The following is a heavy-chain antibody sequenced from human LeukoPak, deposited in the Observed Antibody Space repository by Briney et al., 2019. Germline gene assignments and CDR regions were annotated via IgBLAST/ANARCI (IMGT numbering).Heavy chain of an antibody. Sequence: SQTLSLTCTVSGGSISRGGYYWSWIRQHPGKGLEWIGYIYYSGSTYHNPSLKSRVTISVDTSKNQFSLKLSSVTAADTAVYYRARCKAFYGMDVWGQGTTVTVSS. V-gene: IGHV4-31*03. CDR2: IYYSGST. CDR1: GGSISRGGYY. CDR3: ARCKAFYGMDV. J-gene: IGHJ6*02. D-gene: IGHD2/OR15-2a*01.